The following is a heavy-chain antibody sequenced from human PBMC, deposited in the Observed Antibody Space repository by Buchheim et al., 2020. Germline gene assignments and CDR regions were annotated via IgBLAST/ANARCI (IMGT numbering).Heavy chain of an antibody. CDR2: ISTSSAYT. D-gene: IGHD1-7*01. CDR1: GFIFSDYY. Sequence: VQLVESGGGLVKPGGSLRLSCAASGFIFSDYYMSWIRRTPGKGLEWLASISTSSAYTYYADSVKGRFTISSDNAKHSLYLQMNSLRVEDSAIYYCARDLTGTYWFDPWGQGTL. V-gene: IGHV3-11*06. CDR3: ARDLTGTYWFDP. J-gene: IGHJ5*02.